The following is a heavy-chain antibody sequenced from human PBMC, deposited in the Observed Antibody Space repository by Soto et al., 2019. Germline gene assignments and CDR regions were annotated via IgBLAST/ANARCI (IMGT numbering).Heavy chain of an antibody. CDR1: GYTFTNYA. V-gene: IGHV1-3*01. D-gene: IGHD5-12*01. Sequence: ASVKVSCRASGYTFTNYAIHWGRQAPGQRLEWMGWINAGNGNTKFSQNFQDRVIITRDTSASTAYMQMSSLRSEDTAVYYYARGAWLQYYYFDYWGQGTLVTVPS. CDR3: ARGAWLQYYYFDY. CDR2: INAGNGNT. J-gene: IGHJ4*02.